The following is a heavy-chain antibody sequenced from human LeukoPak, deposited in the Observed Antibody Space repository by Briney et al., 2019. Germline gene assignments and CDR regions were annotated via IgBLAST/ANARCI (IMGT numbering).Heavy chain of an antibody. CDR1: GGSISSYY. CDR2: IYTSGST. J-gene: IGHJ4*02. CDR3: ARGSDYYDSSGYDV. V-gene: IGHV4-4*07. Sequence: SETLPLTCTVSGGSISSYYWSWIRQPAGKGLEWIGRIYTSGSTNYNPSLKSRVTMSVDTSKNQFSLKLSSVTAADTAVYYCARGSDYYDSSGYDVWGQGTLVTVSS. D-gene: IGHD3-22*01.